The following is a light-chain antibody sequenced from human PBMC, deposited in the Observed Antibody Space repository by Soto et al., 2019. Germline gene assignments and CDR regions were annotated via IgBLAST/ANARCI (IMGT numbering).Light chain of an antibody. CDR2: HAS. V-gene: IGKV3-15*01. CDR3: QQYDEWPRS. CDR1: QNVRNY. J-gene: IGKJ1*01. Sequence: EIGRTQSPVTLSVSPGERANFSCRASQNVRNYLAWYQQKPGQAPWLLIYHASNRATGVPARFSGGGSGTEFTLSISCLQSEDFALYFCQQYDEWPRSFGQGNTVAVK.